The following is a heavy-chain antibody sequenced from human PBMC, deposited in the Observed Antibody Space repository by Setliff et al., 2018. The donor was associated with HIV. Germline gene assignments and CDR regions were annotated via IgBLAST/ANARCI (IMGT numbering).Heavy chain of an antibody. Sequence: GGSLRLSCAASGFTFSSYEMNWVRQAPGKGLERISYIDRSGSAIYYADSVKGRFTISRDNAKNSLYLQMNSLRAEDTAVYYCARDVGSSSYFDYWGQGTLVTVSS. CDR1: GFTFSSYE. CDR2: IDRSGSAI. D-gene: IGHD6-6*01. CDR3: ARDVGSSSYFDY. J-gene: IGHJ4*02. V-gene: IGHV3-48*03.